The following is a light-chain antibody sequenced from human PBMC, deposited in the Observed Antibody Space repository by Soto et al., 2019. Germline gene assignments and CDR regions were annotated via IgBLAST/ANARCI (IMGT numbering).Light chain of an antibody. J-gene: IGKJ2*01. CDR1: QSVPNRY. CDR3: QQYGGSPYI. V-gene: IGKV3-20*01. Sequence: IVLTQSPGTLSLSPGERATLSYRASQSVPNRYLAWYQQKPGQAPRLLIYGASSRATGIPDRFSGSGSGTDFTLTISRLEPEDFAVYYCQQYGGSPYIFGQGTKLEIK. CDR2: GAS.